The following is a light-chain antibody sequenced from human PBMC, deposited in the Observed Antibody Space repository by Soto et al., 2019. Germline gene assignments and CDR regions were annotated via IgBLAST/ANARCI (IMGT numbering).Light chain of an antibody. J-gene: IGLJ1*01. CDR2: DVS. V-gene: IGLV2-14*01. Sequence: QSALTQPASVSGSPGQSITISCTGTSSDVGGYNYVSWYQQHPGKAPELMIYDVSNRPSGVSNRFSGSKSGNTASLTISGLQAEDEADYYCSSYTSSSTPPYVFGTGTKLTVL. CDR1: SSDVGGYNY. CDR3: SSYTSSSTPPYV.